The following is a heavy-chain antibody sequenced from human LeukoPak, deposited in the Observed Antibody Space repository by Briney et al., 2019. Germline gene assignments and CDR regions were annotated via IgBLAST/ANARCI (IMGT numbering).Heavy chain of an antibody. CDR1: GYTFTSHG. CDR3: ARISITMIVVSPRYYYYMDV. J-gene: IGHJ6*03. Sequence: GASVKVSCKASGYTFTSHGISWVRQAPGQGLEWMGWISAYNGNTNYAQKLQGRVTMTTDTSTSTAYMELRSLRSDDTAVYYCARISITMIVVSPRYYYYMDVWGKGTTVTISS. CDR2: ISAYNGNT. V-gene: IGHV1-18*01. D-gene: IGHD3-22*01.